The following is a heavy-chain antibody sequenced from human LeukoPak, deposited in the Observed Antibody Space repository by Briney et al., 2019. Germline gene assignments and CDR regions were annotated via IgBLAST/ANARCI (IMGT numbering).Heavy chain of an antibody. Sequence: ASVKVSCKASGGTFSSYAISWVRQAPGQGLEWMGGIIPIFGTANYAQKFQGRVTITADESTSTAYMELSSLRSEDTAVYYCARGTVFRAPKYDYVWGSYRAYDYWGQGTLVTVSS. D-gene: IGHD3-16*02. CDR3: ARGTVFRAPKYDYVWGSYRAYDY. V-gene: IGHV1-69*13. J-gene: IGHJ4*02. CDR1: GGTFSSYA. CDR2: IIPIFGTA.